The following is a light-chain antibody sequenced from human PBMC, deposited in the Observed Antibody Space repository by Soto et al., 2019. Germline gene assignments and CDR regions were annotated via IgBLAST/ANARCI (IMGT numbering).Light chain of an antibody. CDR1: QSVRSN. CDR2: GAS. V-gene: IGKV3-15*01. J-gene: IGKJ2*01. Sequence: EIVMTQSPAILSVSPGERATLSCRASQSVRSNLAWYQHKPGQAPRLLIYGASTRATGIPARFSGSGSGTEFTLTISSLQSEDFAIYYCQQYDNWPPYTFGQGTKLEIK. CDR3: QQYDNWPPYT.